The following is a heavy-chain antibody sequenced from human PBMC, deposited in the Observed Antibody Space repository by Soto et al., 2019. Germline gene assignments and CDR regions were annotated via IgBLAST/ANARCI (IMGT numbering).Heavy chain of an antibody. CDR2: IYYSGST. J-gene: IGHJ4*02. V-gene: IGHV4-31*03. Sequence: SETLSLTCTVSGGSISSGGYYWSWIRQHPGKGLEWIGYIYYSGSTYYNPSLKSRVTISVDTSKNQFSLKLSSVTAADTAGYYCAMGNGYSSSSTFDYWGQGTLVTVSS. D-gene: IGHD6-13*01. CDR1: GGSISSGGYY. CDR3: AMGNGYSSSSTFDY.